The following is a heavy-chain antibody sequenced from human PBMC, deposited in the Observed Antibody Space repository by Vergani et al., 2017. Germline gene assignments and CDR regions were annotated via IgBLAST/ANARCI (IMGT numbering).Heavy chain of an antibody. CDR1: GFSFGDYA. Sequence: EVHLVESGGGLVPPGRSLRLSCAASGFSFGDYAMTWVRQAPGKRQERVAFIRNKAYGGTTEYAASVKGRFTISRDESKRLAYLQLSGLKTEDTAVYFCSRGRGYSFGYSDYWGQGTLVTVSS. CDR2: IRNKAYGGTT. CDR3: SRGRGYSFGYSDY. D-gene: IGHD5-18*01. V-gene: IGHV3-49*04. J-gene: IGHJ4*02.